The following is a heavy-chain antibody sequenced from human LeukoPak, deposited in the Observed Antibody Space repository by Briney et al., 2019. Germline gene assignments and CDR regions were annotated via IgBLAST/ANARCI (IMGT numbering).Heavy chain of an antibody. CDR2: IYYSGST. CDR3: ARATDYYDSSGYYLFDY. Sequence: SQTLSLTCTVSGGSISSGGYYWSWIRQHPGKGLEWIGYIYYSGSTYYNPSLKSRVTISVDTSKNQFSLKLSSVTAADTAVYYCARATDYYDSSGYYLFDYWGQGTLVTVSS. D-gene: IGHD3-22*01. V-gene: IGHV4-31*03. J-gene: IGHJ4*02. CDR1: GGSISSGGYY.